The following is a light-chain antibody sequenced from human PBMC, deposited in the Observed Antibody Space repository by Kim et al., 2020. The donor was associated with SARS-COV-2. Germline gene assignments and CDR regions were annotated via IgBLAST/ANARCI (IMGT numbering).Light chain of an antibody. CDR3: SSYTSSTTLV. Sequence: GQSITISCTGTSSDVGRYNYVSWYQHHPGKAPKLMIYEVNKWPSGVSNRFSGSKSGNTASLTISGLQAEDEADYYCSSYTSSTTLVFGGGTQLTVL. V-gene: IGLV2-14*01. J-gene: IGLJ3*02. CDR1: SSDVGRYNY. CDR2: EVN.